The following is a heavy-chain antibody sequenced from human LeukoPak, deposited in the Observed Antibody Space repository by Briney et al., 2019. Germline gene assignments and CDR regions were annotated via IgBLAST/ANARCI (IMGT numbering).Heavy chain of an antibody. CDR3: AVAPYSSGCLDY. CDR2: INNSGST. CDR1: GDSISSGLYY. Sequence: SQTLSLTCTVSGDSISSGLYYWNWIRQPAGKGLEWIGRINNSGSTNYNPSLKSRVTISVHTSKNQFSLKLGSVTAADTAVYYCAVAPYSSGCLDYWGQGTLVTVSS. J-gene: IGHJ4*02. V-gene: IGHV4-61*02. D-gene: IGHD6-19*01.